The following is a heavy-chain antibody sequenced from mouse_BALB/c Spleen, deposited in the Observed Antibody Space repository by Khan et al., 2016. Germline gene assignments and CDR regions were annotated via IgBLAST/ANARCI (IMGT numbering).Heavy chain of an antibody. CDR1: GYTFTDYA. Sequence: VQLQESGAELVRPGVSVKISCKGSGYTFTDYAMHWVKQSHAKNLEWNGVISTYYGDTSYNQKFEGKATMTVDKSSSTAYMELARLTSEDSAIYSCAREWLNYDYAIVYWCHGTPVTVSS. CDR2: ISTYYGDT. D-gene: IGHD2-1*01. J-gene: IGHJ4*01. V-gene: IGHV1S137*01. CDR3: AREWLNYDYAIVY.